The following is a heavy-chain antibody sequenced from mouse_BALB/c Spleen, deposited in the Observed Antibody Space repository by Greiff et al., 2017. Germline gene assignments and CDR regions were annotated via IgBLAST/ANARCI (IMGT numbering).Heavy chain of an antibody. Sequence: EVNLVESGGGLVKPGGSLKLSCAASGFTFSSYAMSWVRQSPEKRLEWVAEISSGGSYTYYPDTVTGRFTISRDNAKNTLYLEMSSLRSEDTAMYYCANYGSSYEIAYWGQGTLVTVSA. V-gene: IGHV5-9-4*01. J-gene: IGHJ3*01. CDR1: GFTFSSYA. CDR2: ISSGGSYT. D-gene: IGHD1-1*01. CDR3: ANYGSSYEIAY.